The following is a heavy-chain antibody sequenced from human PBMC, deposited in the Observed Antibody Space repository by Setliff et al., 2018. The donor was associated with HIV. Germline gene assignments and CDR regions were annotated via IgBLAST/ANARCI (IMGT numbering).Heavy chain of an antibody. J-gene: IGHJ4*02. CDR3: ARSIYGSGTYPLDV. CDR2: IYYTGST. V-gene: IGHV4-4*07. CDR1: GNSFSGYH. Sequence: ASETLSLTCNYSGNSFSGYHWNWIRQPAGKGLEWLGRIYYTGSTEYNPSLKSRLTMSMDTSKYQFSLRLVSLTTADTAVYYCARSIYGSGTYPLDVWGPGTLVTVSS. D-gene: IGHD3-10*01.